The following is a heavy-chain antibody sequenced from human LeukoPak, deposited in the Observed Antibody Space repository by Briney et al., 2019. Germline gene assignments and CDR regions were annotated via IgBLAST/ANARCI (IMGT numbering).Heavy chain of an antibody. CDR3: ARDSYTYYYDSSGYSDFDY. J-gene: IGHJ4*02. CDR1: GFTFSSYS. V-gene: IGHV3-21*01. Sequence: GGSLRLPCAASGFTFSSYSMNWVRQAPGKGLEWVSSISSSSSYIYYADSVKGRFTISRDNAKNSLYLQMNSLRAEDTAVYYCARDSYTYYYDSSGYSDFDYWGQGTLVTVSS. CDR2: ISSSSSYI. D-gene: IGHD3-22*01.